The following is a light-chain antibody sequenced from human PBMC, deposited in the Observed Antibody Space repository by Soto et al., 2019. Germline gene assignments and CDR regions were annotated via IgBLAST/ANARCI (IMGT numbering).Light chain of an antibody. V-gene: IGKV3-15*01. CDR2: GAS. Sequence: EIVMTQSPATLSVSPGERAALSCRASQSVSGNLAWYQQTPGQAPRLLIYGASTRATGIPARFSGSGFGTEFNLTISSLKSEDFAVYYCQQYNYRPPAFGQGTRLEIK. CDR3: QQYNYRPPA. CDR1: QSVSGN. J-gene: IGKJ5*01.